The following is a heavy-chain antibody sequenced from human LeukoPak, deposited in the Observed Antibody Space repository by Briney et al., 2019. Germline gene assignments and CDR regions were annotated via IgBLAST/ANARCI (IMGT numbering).Heavy chain of an antibody. V-gene: IGHV1-46*01. Sequence: GASVKVSCKAFGYTFTSNYMHWVRQASGQGPEWMGVISPSGGSTTYAQKFQGRVTLTRDMSTSTAYMELRSLRSDDTAVYYCARDLKRHRYGAYNWFDPWGQGTLVTVSS. CDR1: GYTFTSNY. CDR3: ARDLKRHRYGAYNWFDP. D-gene: IGHD5-18*01. CDR2: ISPSGGST. J-gene: IGHJ5*02.